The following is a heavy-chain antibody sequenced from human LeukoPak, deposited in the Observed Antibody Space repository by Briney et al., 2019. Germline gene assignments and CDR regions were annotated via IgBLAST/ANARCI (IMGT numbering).Heavy chain of an antibody. D-gene: IGHD3-10*01. J-gene: IGHJ4*01. CDR2: INRDGSTT. CDR3: SSSVGGSDDY. CDR1: GFTFSSHW. V-gene: IGHV3-74*01. Sequence: GGSLRLSCAASGFTFSSHWMHWVRQVPGKGLLWVSRINRDGSTTNYADSVKGRFTISRDNAKDTLYLQMNSLRAEDTALYYFSSSVGGSDDYGGQEPWSPSPQ.